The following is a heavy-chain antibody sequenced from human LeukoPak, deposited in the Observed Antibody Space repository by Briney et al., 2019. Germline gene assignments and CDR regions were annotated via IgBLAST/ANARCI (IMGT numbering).Heavy chain of an antibody. V-gene: IGHV3-23*01. CDR2: ISGSGGST. Sequence: GGSLRLSCAASGFTVSSHYMTWVRQAPGKGLEWVSVISGSGGSTYYADSVEGRFTVSRDNSKNTLYLQMNSLRAEDTAVYYCARDIDNGDYVVYWGQGTLVTVSS. CDR1: GFTVSSHY. J-gene: IGHJ4*02. D-gene: IGHD4-17*01. CDR3: ARDIDNGDYVVY.